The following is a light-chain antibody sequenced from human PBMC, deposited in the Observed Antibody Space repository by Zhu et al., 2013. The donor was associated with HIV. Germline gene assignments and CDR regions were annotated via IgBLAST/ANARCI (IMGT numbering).Light chain of an antibody. Sequence: SYELTQPPSVSVAPGKTASITCGGNNIGSKSVHWYQQKAGQAPVLVIYDDSDRPSGIPERFSGSNSGNMATLTISRVEAGDEADYYCQVWDSSSDHVVFGGGTKLAVL. J-gene: IGLJ2*01. CDR3: QVWDSSSDHVV. CDR1: NIGSKS. V-gene: IGLV3-21*04. CDR2: DDS.